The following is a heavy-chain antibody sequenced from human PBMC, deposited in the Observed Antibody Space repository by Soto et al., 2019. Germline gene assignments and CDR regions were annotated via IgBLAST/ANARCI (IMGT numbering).Heavy chain of an antibody. CDR2: INPNSGGT. CDR1: GYTFTGYY. V-gene: IGHV1-2*04. Sequence: GASEKVSCKASGYTFTGYYMHWVRQAPGQGLEWMGWINPNSGGTNCAQKFQGWVTMTRDTSISTAYMELSRLRSDDTAVYYCARDRNPYYDFWSGPLFDPWGQGTLVTVSS. D-gene: IGHD3-3*01. CDR3: ARDRNPYYDFWSGPLFDP. J-gene: IGHJ5*02.